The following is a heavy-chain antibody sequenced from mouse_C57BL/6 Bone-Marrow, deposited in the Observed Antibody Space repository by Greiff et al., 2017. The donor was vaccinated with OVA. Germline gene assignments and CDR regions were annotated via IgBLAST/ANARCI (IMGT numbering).Heavy chain of an antibody. V-gene: IGHV1-50*01. J-gene: IGHJ3*01. Sequence: QVQLQQPGAELVKPGASVKLSCKASGYTFTSYWMQWVKQRPGQGLEWIGEIDPSDSYTNYNQKFTGKATLTVDTSSSPAYMQLSSLTSEDSAVYYCASAVFAYWGQGTLVTVSA. CDR3: ASAVFAY. CDR1: GYTFTSYW. CDR2: IDPSDSYT.